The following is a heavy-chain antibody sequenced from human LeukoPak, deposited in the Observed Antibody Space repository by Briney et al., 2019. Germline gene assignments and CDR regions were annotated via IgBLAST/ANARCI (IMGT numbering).Heavy chain of an antibody. CDR3: AREKDGYNPQFDY. CDR2: IIPILGIA. CDR1: GGTFSSYA. Sequence: SVKVSCKASGGTFSSYAISWVRQAPGQGLEWMGRIIPILGIANYAQKFQGRVTITADKSTSTAYMELSSLRSEDTAVYYCAREKDGYNPQFDYWGQGTLVTVSS. V-gene: IGHV1-69*04. D-gene: IGHD5-24*01. J-gene: IGHJ4*02.